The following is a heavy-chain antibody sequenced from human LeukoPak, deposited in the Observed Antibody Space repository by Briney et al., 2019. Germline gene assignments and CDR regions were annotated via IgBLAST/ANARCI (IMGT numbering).Heavy chain of an antibody. D-gene: IGHD3-3*01. Sequence: ASVKVSCKASGYTFTGYYMHWVRQAPGQGLEGMGWINPNSGGTNYAQKFQGRVTMTRGTSISTAYMELSRLRSDDTAVYYCARGYDPPPYYYYYGMDVWGQGNTVTVSS. CDR3: ARGYDPPPYYYYYGMDV. V-gene: IGHV1-2*02. CDR1: GYTFTGYY. CDR2: INPNSGGT. J-gene: IGHJ6*02.